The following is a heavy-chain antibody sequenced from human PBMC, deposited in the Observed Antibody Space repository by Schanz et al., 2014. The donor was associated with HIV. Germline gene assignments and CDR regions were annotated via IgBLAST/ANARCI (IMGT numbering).Heavy chain of an antibody. CDR1: GYTFNTYD. CDR3: ARLRYSYTCFDY. D-gene: IGHD5-18*01. V-gene: IGHV1-69*01. Sequence: QVQLVQSGAEVREPGASVKVSCKASGYTFNTYDINWVRQAPGQGLEWMGGIIPIFGTANYAQKFQGRVTIIADESTSTAYMELSSLRSADTAVYFCARLRYSYTCFDYWGQGTLVTVSS. CDR2: IIPIFGTA. J-gene: IGHJ4*02.